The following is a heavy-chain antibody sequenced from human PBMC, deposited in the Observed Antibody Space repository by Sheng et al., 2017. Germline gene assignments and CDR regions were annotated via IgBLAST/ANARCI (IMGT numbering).Heavy chain of an antibody. D-gene: IGHD3-10*01. J-gene: IGHJ4*02. CDR2: IHTNGNT. Sequence: EVQLVESGGGLIQPGGSLRLSCAASGFTVSGNHMSWVRQAPGKGLEWVSLIHTNGNTYYTDSVKGRFTISRDSSKNTLYLQMNSLRAEDTAVYYCARDHEGRPFDDWGQGMLVTVSS. CDR3: ARDHEGRPFDD. CDR1: GFTVSGNH. V-gene: IGHV3-53*01.